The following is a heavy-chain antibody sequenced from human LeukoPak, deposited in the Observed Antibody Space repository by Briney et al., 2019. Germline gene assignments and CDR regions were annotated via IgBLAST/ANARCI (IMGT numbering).Heavy chain of an antibody. CDR2: INPNSGGT. Sequence: ASVKVSCKASGYTFTGYYMHWVRQAPGQGLEWMGWINPNSGGTNYAQKFQGRVTMTRDTSISTAYMELSRLRSDDTAVYYCAREGAYYDILTGYYSPNWFDPWGQGTLVTVSS. CDR3: AREGAYYDILTGYYSPNWFDP. J-gene: IGHJ5*02. CDR1: GYTFTGYY. D-gene: IGHD3-9*01. V-gene: IGHV1-2*02.